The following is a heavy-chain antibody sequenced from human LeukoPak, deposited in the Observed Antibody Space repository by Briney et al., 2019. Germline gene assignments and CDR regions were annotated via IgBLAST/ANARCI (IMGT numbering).Heavy chain of an antibody. Sequence: PGGSLRLSCAASGFTFRNYAMSWVRQAPGKGLEWVSGISGSGGSTPYADSVKGRFTISRDNSKNTLYLQMNSLRAEDTALYYCAKVRDGYNDFDYWGQGTLVTVSS. CDR3: AKVRDGYNDFDY. V-gene: IGHV3-23*01. CDR2: ISGSGGST. D-gene: IGHD5-24*01. CDR1: GFTFRNYA. J-gene: IGHJ4*02.